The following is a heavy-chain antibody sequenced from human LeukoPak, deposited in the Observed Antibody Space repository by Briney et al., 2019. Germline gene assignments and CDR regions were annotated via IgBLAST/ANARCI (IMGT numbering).Heavy chain of an antibody. D-gene: IGHD3-22*01. V-gene: IGHV1-2*02. CDR3: ARALRYDDSSGYYAY. CDR2: INPKSGVT. Sequence: GASVKVSCMASGYTFTGHYMHWVRQGPGQGPEWMGWINPKSGVTNYAQTFQGRVTMTRDTSISIVYMELSRLTLDDTAVYYCARALRYDDSSGYYAYWGQGTLVTVSS. J-gene: IGHJ4*01. CDR1: GYTFTGHY.